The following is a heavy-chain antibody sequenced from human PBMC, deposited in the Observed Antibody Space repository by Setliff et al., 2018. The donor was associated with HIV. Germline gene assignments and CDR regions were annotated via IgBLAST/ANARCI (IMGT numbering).Heavy chain of an antibody. CDR3: TADLPDSAPYCFDY. D-gene: IGHD2-15*01. Sequence: PGGSLRLSCAASGFSFSGAWMRWVRQAPGKGLEWVAQIKSGGTADYAAPVKGRFTISRDDSKNVVPLQMDSLKTEDTAVYYCTADLPDSAPYCFDYWGQGALVTVSS. CDR1: GFSFSGAW. V-gene: IGHV3-15*01. J-gene: IGHJ4*02. CDR2: IKSGGTA.